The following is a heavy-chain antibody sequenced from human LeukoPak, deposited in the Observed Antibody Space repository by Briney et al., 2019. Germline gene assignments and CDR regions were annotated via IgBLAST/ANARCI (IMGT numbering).Heavy chain of an antibody. J-gene: IGHJ4*02. D-gene: IGHD3-3*01. CDR2: INHSGST. CDR3: ARESIFGVVTD. CDR1: GGSFSGYY. Sequence: SETLSLTCAVYGGSFSGYYWSWIRQPPGKGLEWIGEINHSGSTNYNPSLKSRVTISVDTSKNQFSLKLSSVTAADTAVYYCARESIFGVVTDWGQGTLVTVSS. V-gene: IGHV4-34*01.